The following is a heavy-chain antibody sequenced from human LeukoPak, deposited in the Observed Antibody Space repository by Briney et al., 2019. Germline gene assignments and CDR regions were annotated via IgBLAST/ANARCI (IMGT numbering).Heavy chain of an antibody. V-gene: IGHV3-21*01. CDR1: GFNFDIFA. CDR2: ISSSSSYI. CDR3: ARDPHNLSDY. J-gene: IGHJ4*02. Sequence: PGGSLRLYCVASGFNFDIFAMNWVRQFPGGGLEWVSSISSSSSYIYYADSVKGRFTISRDNAKNSLYLQMNSLRAEDTAVYYCARDPHNLSDYWGQGTLVTVSS. D-gene: IGHD5-24*01.